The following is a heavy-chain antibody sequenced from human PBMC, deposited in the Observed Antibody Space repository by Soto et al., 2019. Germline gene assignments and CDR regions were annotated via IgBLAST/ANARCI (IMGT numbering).Heavy chain of an antibody. V-gene: IGHV3-23*01. J-gene: IGHJ5*02. CDR2: ISGSGAER. D-gene: IGHD3-10*01. CDR3: AKESLIFGEGVYDWFDT. Sequence: EVQLLESGGGLGQPGGSLRLSCATSGFTFKNYPLAWVRQSAGKGLQWVSSISGSGAERAYADSVKGRFTISRDDSQNTMYLQMSSLRVDDTATYFCAKESLIFGEGVYDWFDTWGQGTLVVVSS. CDR1: GFTFKNYP.